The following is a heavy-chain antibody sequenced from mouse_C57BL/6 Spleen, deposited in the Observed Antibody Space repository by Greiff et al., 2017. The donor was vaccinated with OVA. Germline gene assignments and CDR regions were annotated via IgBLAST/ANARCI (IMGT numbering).Heavy chain of an antibody. D-gene: IGHD2-4*01. J-gene: IGHJ2*01. V-gene: IGHV1-82*01. CDR3: AYDYDGDY. Sequence: VQLQQSGPELVKPGASVKISCKASGYAFSSSWMNWVKQRPGKGLEWIGRIYPGDGDTNYNGKFKGKDTLTADKSSSTAYMQLSSLTSEDSAVYFCAYDYDGDYWGQGTTLTVSS. CDR1: GYAFSSSW. CDR2: IYPGDGDT.